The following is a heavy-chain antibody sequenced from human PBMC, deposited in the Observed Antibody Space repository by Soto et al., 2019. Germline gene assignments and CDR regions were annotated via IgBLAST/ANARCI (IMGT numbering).Heavy chain of an antibody. D-gene: IGHD1-1*01. J-gene: IGHJ6*02. V-gene: IGHV3-30-3*01. Sequence: LRLSCVASGFTFDTYGIHWVRQAPGKGLQWVALISYEGSNTYYADSVRGRFTISRDNSKNTLYLQMNTLRPEDTGLYYCTRVTPGNNLYYFSGLDFWGQGTSVTVSS. CDR2: ISYEGSNT. CDR3: TRVTPGNNLYYFSGLDF. CDR1: GFTFDTYG.